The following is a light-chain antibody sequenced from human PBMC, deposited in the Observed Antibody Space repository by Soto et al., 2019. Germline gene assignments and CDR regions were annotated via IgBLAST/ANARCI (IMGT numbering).Light chain of an antibody. J-gene: IGKJ5*01. CDR1: QSVSSSY. V-gene: IGKV3-20*01. CDR3: QQYGSSSIT. Sequence: ESVLTQAPGTLSLSPGERATLSCRASQSVSSSYLAWYQQKPGQAPRLLIYGASSRATGIPDRFSGSGSGTDFTLTISRLETEDFAVYYCQQYGSSSITFGQGTRLEIK. CDR2: GAS.